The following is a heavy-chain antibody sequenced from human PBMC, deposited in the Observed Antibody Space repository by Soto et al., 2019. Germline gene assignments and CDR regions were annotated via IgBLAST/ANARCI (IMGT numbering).Heavy chain of an antibody. J-gene: IGHJ6*02. CDR3: AKSNRHDYSNYYYYYGMDV. CDR2: ISWNSGSI. V-gene: IGHV3-9*01. CDR1: GFTFDDYA. D-gene: IGHD4-4*01. Sequence: GGSLRLSCAASGFTFDDYAMHWVRQAPGKGLEWVSGISWNSGSIGYADSVKGRFTIARDNAKNSLYLQMNSLRAEDTALYYCAKSNRHDYSNYYYYYGMDVWGQGTTVTVSS.